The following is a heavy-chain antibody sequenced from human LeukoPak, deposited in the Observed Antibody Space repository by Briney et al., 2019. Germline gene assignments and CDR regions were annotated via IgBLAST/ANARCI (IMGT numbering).Heavy chain of an antibody. D-gene: IGHD3-10*01. Sequence: GGSLRLSCAASGFTFSSYRMSWVRQAPGKGLEWVANIKQDGSEKYYVDSVKGRFTISRDNAKNSLYLQMNSLRAEDTAVYYCARPPYYYGSGSLDYWGQGTLVTVSS. CDR3: ARPPYYYGSGSLDY. CDR1: GFTFSSYR. V-gene: IGHV3-7*01. CDR2: IKQDGSEK. J-gene: IGHJ4*02.